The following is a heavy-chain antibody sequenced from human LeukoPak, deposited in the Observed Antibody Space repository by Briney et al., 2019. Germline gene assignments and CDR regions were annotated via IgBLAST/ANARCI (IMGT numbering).Heavy chain of an antibody. CDR3: AREGSSSSWPTAIYYYYYYMDV. CDR2: IYYSGST. V-gene: IGHV4-39*07. Sequence: SETLSLTCTVSGGSISSSSYYWGWIRQPPGKGLEWIGSIYYSGSTYYNPSLKSRVTISVDTSKNQFSLKLSSVTAAGTAVYYCAREGSSSSWPTAIYYYYYYMDVWGKGTTVTVSS. J-gene: IGHJ6*03. D-gene: IGHD6-13*01. CDR1: GGSISSSSYY.